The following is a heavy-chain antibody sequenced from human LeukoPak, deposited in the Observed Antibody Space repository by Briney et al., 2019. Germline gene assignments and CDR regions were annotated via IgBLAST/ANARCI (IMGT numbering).Heavy chain of an antibody. V-gene: IGHV3-23*01. Sequence: GGSLRLSCAASGFTFSSYAMSWVRQAPGKGLEYVSALSASGRNTYYAASVKGRFTLSRDNSKNTLYLQMNSLRAEDTAVYYCAKSGHYDSSGYYSDLDYWGQGTLVTVSS. J-gene: IGHJ4*02. D-gene: IGHD3-22*01. CDR3: AKSGHYDSSGYYSDLDY. CDR1: GFTFSSYA. CDR2: LSASGRNT.